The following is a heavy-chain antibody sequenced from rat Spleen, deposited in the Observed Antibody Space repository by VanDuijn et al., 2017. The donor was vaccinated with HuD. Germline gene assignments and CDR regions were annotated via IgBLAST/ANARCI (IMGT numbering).Heavy chain of an antibody. D-gene: IGHD4-4*01. Sequence: EVQLVESGGGLVQPGRSLKLSCVASGFTFSDHNMAWVRQAPTKGLEWVASISTGGGNTYYRDSVKGRFTISRDNAKSTLYLQMDSLRSEDTATYYCARRGNSVFWNFDFWGPGTMVSVSS. CDR2: ISTGGGNT. CDR1: GFTFSDHN. V-gene: IGHV5-25*01. J-gene: IGHJ1*01. CDR3: ARRGNSVFWNFDF.